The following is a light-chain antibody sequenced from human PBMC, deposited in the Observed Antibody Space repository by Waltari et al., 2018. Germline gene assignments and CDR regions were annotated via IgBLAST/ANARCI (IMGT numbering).Light chain of an antibody. CDR2: QDD. Sequence: SPELTQPPSVSVSPGQTASISCSGAKLRNKFVCWYHQKAGQSPVLVIFQDDKRPSGIPERFSGSNSGDTATLTIIETQAMDEADYYCQTWDGSTVLFGGGTRLTVL. J-gene: IGLJ2*01. CDR3: QTWDGSTVL. V-gene: IGLV3-1*01. CDR1: KLRNKF.